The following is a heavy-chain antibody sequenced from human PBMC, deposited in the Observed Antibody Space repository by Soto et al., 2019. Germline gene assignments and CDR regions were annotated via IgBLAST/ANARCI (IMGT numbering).Heavy chain of an antibody. CDR1: GFTFSSYA. V-gene: IGHV3-30-3*01. CDR3: ARDKVQRGDYYYGMDV. D-gene: IGHD3-10*01. J-gene: IGHJ6*02. Sequence: GGSLRLSCAASGFTFSSYAMHWVRQAPGKGLEWVAVISYDGSNKYYADSVKGRFTISRDNSKNTLYLQMNSLRAEDTAVYYCARDKVQRGDYYYGMDVWGQGTTVTVSS. CDR2: ISYDGSNK.